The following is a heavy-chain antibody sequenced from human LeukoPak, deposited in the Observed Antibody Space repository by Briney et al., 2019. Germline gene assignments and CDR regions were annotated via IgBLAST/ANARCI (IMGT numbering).Heavy chain of an antibody. V-gene: IGHV4-4*07. CDR1: GGSISSYY. D-gene: IGHD3-16*02. Sequence: SETLSLTCTVSGGSISSYYWSWIRQPAGKGLEWIGRIYTSGSTNYNPSLKSRVTMSVDTSKNQFSLKLSSVTAADTAVYYCARRHRYYDYVWGSYRYNWFDPWGQGTLVTVSS. J-gene: IGHJ5*02. CDR3: ARRHRYYDYVWGSYRYNWFDP. CDR2: IYTSGST.